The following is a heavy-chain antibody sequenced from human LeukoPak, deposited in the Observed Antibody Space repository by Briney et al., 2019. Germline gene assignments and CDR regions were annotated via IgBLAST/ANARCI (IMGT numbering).Heavy chain of an antibody. CDR1: GFTFSSYG. Sequence: GGSLRLSCAASGFTFSSYGMHWVRQAPGKGLEWVAFIRNDGSNKYYADSVKGRFTISRDNSKNTLYLQMNSLRTDDTAVYYCGRAVSTGTVDYWGQGTLVTVSS. D-gene: IGHD1-1*01. V-gene: IGHV3-30*02. J-gene: IGHJ4*02. CDR3: GRAVSTGTVDY. CDR2: IRNDGSNK.